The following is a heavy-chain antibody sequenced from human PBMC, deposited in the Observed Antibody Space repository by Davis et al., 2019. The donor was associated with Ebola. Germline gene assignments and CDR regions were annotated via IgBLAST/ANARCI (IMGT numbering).Heavy chain of an antibody. CDR3: ARDLHSTSCFDY. Sequence: GESLKISCAASGFTFSSYSMNWVRQAPGKGLEWVSSISSSSSYIYYADSVKGRFTISRDNAKNSLYLQMNSLRAEDTVVYYCARDLHSTSCFDYWGQGTLVTVSS. CDR1: GFTFSSYS. CDR2: ISSSSSYI. J-gene: IGHJ4*02. D-gene: IGHD2-2*01. V-gene: IGHV3-21*01.